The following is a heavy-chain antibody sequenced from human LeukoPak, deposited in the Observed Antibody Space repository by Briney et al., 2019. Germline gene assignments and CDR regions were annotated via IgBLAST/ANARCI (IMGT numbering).Heavy chain of an antibody. V-gene: IGHV1-2*02. CDR1: GYTFTSYA. D-gene: IGHD5-24*01. CDR3: ARDRYGDGFAHLDY. CDR2: ITPSGGT. Sequence: ASVKVSCKASGYTFTSYAIRWVRQAPGQGLEWMGWITPSGGTNYPQKFQGRVAVTWDTSITTAYMDLSRLTSDDTAVYYCARDRYGDGFAHLDYWGQGALVTVSS. J-gene: IGHJ4*02.